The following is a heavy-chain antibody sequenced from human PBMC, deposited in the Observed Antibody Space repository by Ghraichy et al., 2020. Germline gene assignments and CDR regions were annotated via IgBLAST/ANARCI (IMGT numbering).Heavy chain of an antibody. V-gene: IGHV3-33*01. CDR2: IWYDGSNK. D-gene: IGHD3-9*01. J-gene: IGHJ5*02. CDR1: GFTFSSYG. CDR3: AGDQTAYDILTGYGFDP. Sequence: GGSLRLSCAASGFTFSSYGMHWVRQAPGKGLEWVAVIWYDGSNKYYADSVKGRFTLSRDNSKNTLYLQMNCLRAEDTAVSYCAGDQTAYDILTGYGFDPWGQGTLVTVSS.